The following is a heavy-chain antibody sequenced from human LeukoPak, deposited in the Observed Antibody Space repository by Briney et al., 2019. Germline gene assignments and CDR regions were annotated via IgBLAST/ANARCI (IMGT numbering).Heavy chain of an antibody. D-gene: IGHD1-26*01. Sequence: GGSLRLSCAASGFTFSNYGMHWVRQAPGKGLEWVAFIHYDGNNKYYADSVKGRFTISRDNSKNTLYLQMSSLRAEDTAVYYCAKEDVGATWVGGPDYWGQGTLVTVSS. V-gene: IGHV3-30*02. CDR2: IHYDGNNK. J-gene: IGHJ4*02. CDR3: AKEDVGATWVGGPDY. CDR1: GFTFSNYG.